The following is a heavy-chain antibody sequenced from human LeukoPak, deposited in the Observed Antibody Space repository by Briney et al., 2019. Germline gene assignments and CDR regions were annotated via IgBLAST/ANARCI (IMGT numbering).Heavy chain of an antibody. CDR2: ISYDGSNK. CDR3: ARVGNSWTFYYYYGMDV. D-gene: IGHD6-13*01. CDR1: GFTFSSYA. J-gene: IGHJ6*02. V-gene: IGHV3-30-3*01. Sequence: PGGSLRLSCAASGFTFSSYAMHWVRQAPGKGLEWVAVISYDGSNKYYADSVKGRFTISRDNSKNTLYLQMNSLRAEDTAVYYCARVGNSWTFYYYYGMDVWGQGTTVTVSS.